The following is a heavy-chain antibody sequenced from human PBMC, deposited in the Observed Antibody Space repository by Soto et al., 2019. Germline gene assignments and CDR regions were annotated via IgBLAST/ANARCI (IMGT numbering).Heavy chain of an antibody. D-gene: IGHD6-19*01. J-gene: IGHJ6*02. V-gene: IGHV3-48*01. CDR1: GFTFSSYS. Sequence: EVQLVESGGGLVQPGGSLRLSCAASGFTFSSYSMNWVRQAPGKGLEWVSYISSSSSTIYYADSVKGRFTISRDNAKNSLYLQMNSLRAEDTAVYYCARDSSSGWCLGGMDVWGQGTTVTVSS. CDR2: ISSSSSTI. CDR3: ARDSSSGWCLGGMDV.